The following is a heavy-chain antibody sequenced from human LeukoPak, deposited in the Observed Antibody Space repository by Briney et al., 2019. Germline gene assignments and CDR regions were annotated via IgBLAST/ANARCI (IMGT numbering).Heavy chain of an antibody. V-gene: IGHV4-39*07. J-gene: IGHJ4*02. CDR2: IYHSGST. CDR1: GGSISSSSYY. D-gene: IGHD3/OR15-3a*01. CDR3: ARVGTGTLDY. Sequence: SETLSLTCTVSGGSISSSSYYWGWIRQPPGKGLEWIGSIYHSGSTYYNPSLKSRVTISVDTSKNQFSLKLSSVTAADTAVYYCARVGTGTLDYWGQGTLVTVSS.